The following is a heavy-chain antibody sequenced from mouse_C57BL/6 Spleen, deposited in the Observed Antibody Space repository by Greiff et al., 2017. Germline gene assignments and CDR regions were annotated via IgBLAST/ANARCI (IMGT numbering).Heavy chain of an antibody. Sequence: EVKLMESGGGLVKPGGSLKLSCAASGFTFSSYAMSWVRQTPEKRLEWVATISDGGSYTYYPDNVKGRFTISRDNAKNNLYLQMSHLKSEDTAMYYCARDRTNWDYWGQGTTLTVSS. CDR1: GFTFSSYA. J-gene: IGHJ2*01. D-gene: IGHD4-1*01. CDR2: ISDGGSYT. CDR3: ARDRTNWDY. V-gene: IGHV5-4*01.